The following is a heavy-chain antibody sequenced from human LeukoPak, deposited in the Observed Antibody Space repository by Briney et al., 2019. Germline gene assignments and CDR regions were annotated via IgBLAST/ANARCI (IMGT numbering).Heavy chain of an antibody. Sequence: SETLSLTCTVSGGSLSSSSYYWGWIRQPPGKGLEWIGSIYYSVSTYYNPSLKSRVPISVDTSKNQFSLKLSSVTAADTAVYYCARLPNDYDYVWGSYRYTSYYMDVWGKGTTVTVSS. V-gene: IGHV4-39*01. CDR2: IYYSVST. J-gene: IGHJ6*03. CDR3: ARLPNDYDYVWGSYRYTSYYMDV. CDR1: GGSLSSSSYY. D-gene: IGHD3-16*02.